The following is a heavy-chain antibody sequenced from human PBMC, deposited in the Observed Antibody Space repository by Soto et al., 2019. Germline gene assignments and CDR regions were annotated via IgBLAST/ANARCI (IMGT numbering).Heavy chain of an antibody. J-gene: IGHJ4*02. V-gene: IGHV4-34*01. CDR2: INHSGST. Sequence: SETLSLPCAVYGGSFSGYYWTWIRQPPGKGLEWIGEINHSGSTNYNPSLKSRVTISVDTSKNQFSLKLNSLRAEDKAVYFCARVQILQLENIFDYWGQGTLVTVSS. CDR3: ARVQILQLENIFDY. D-gene: IGHD1-1*01. CDR1: GGSFSGYY.